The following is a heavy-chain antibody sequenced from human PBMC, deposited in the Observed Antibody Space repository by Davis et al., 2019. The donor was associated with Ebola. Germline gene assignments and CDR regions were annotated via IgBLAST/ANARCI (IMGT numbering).Heavy chain of an antibody. V-gene: IGHV1-2*06. Sequence: AASVKVSCKASGYSFTGNYVQWVRQAPGQGLEWMGRINPNSGGTNYAQKFQGRVTMTRDTSISTAYMELSRLRSDDTAVYYCARAQFPTTSDHWGQGTLVTVSS. CDR3: ARAQFPTTSDH. J-gene: IGHJ4*02. D-gene: IGHD1-1*01. CDR2: INPNSGGT. CDR1: GYSFTGNY.